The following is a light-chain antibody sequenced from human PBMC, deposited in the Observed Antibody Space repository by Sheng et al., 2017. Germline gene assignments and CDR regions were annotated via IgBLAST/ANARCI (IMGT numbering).Light chain of an antibody. CDR2: DVS. J-gene: IGLJ1*01. CDR3: QVWRGSHYV. CDR1: SSDVGGYNF. V-gene: IGLV2-14*03. Sequence: QSALTQPASVSGSPGQSITISCTGTSSDVGGYNFVSWYQQHPGKAPKLMIYDVSNRPSGVSNRFSGSKSGNTASLTINRVEAGDEADYYCQVWRGSHYVFGEGTKVTVL.